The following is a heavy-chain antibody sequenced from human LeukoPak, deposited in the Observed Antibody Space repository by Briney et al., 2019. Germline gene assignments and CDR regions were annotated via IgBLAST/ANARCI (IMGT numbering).Heavy chain of an antibody. CDR1: GFTFSAYS. Sequence: GGSLRLSCAASGFTFSAYSMSWVRQAPGKGLEWVANIKQDGSEKYYVGSVKGRFTISRDNAKNSLYLQMNSLRAEDTAVYYCARGFRGTTVTSMDVWGQGTTVTVSS. CDR2: IKQDGSEK. J-gene: IGHJ6*02. CDR3: ARGFRGTTVTSMDV. V-gene: IGHV3-7*01. D-gene: IGHD4-17*01.